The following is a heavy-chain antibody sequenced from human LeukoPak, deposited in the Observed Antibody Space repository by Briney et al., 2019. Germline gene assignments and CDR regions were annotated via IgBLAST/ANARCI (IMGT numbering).Heavy chain of an antibody. Sequence: SETLSLTCTVSGGSISSSSYYWGWIRQPPGKGLEWIGSIYYSGSTYYNPSLKSRVTISVDTSKNQFSLKLSSVTAADTAVYYCAREELSGYVAWLDPWGQGTLVTVSS. D-gene: IGHD5-12*01. CDR2: IYYSGST. J-gene: IGHJ5*02. V-gene: IGHV4-39*02. CDR3: AREELSGYVAWLDP. CDR1: GGSISSSSYY.